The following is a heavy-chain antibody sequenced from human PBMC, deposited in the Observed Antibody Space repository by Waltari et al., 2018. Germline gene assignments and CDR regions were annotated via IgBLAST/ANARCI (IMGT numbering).Heavy chain of an antibody. J-gene: IGHJ4*02. CDR1: GFTFSSYA. V-gene: IGHV3-30-3*01. CDR3: ARDSGWYGFDY. D-gene: IGHD6-19*01. Sequence: QVQLVESGGGVVQPGRSLRLSCAASGFTFSSYAMHWVRQAPGKGLEWVAVISYDGSNIYYADSVKGRFTISRDISKNTLYLQMNSLRAEDTAVYYCARDSGWYGFDYWGQGTLVTVSS. CDR2: ISYDGSNI.